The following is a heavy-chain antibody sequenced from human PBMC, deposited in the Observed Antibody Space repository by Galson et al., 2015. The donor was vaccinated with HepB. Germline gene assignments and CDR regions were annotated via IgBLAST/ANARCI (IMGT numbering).Heavy chain of an antibody. CDR2: IWFDGSKD. CDR3: ARYYGDYRAFDC. Sequence: SLRLSCAASGPAFSSHGMHWVRQAPGKGLEWVALIWFDGSKDYYADSVKGRFTISRDNSNNMLYLQMNNLRVEDTAVYYCARYYGDYRAFDCWGQGTLVSVSS. D-gene: IGHD4-17*01. CDR1: GPAFSSHG. V-gene: IGHV3-33*01. J-gene: IGHJ4*02.